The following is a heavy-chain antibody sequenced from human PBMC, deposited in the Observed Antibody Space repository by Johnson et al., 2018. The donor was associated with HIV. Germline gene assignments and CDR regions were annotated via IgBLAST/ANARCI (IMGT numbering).Heavy chain of an antibody. CDR3: ARDGWGSRGWDDAFDI. CDR1: GFSFNNAW. J-gene: IGHJ3*02. Sequence: EVQLVESGGGLVQPGGSLRLSCAASGFSFNNAWMSWVRQAPGRGLEWVGRIKSEVDDGTTDYAAPVKGRFAISRDNSKNTLYLQMNSLRAEDTAVYYCARDGWGSRGWDDAFDIWGQGTMVTVSS. CDR2: IKSEVDDGTT. V-gene: IGHV3-15*01. D-gene: IGHD6-19*01.